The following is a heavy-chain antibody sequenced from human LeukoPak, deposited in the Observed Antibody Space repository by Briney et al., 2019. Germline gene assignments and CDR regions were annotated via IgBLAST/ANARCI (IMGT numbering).Heavy chain of an antibody. CDR2: TYYRSKWYN. V-gene: IGHV6-1*01. Sequence: SQTLSLTCAISGDSVSSNSAAWNWIRQSPSRGLKWLGRTYYRSKWYNDYAVSVKSRITINPDTSKNQFSLQLNSVTPEDTAVYYCARALWGSGSYWGYFDYWGQGTLVTVSS. CDR3: ARALWGSGSYWGYFDY. D-gene: IGHD3-10*01. J-gene: IGHJ4*02. CDR1: GDSVSSNSAA.